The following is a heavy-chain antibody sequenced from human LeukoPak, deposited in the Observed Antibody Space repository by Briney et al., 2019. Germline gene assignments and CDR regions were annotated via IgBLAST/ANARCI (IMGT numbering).Heavy chain of an antibody. V-gene: IGHV1-8*03. CDR2: MNPNSGNT. J-gene: IGHJ4*02. CDR1: GYTFTSYD. D-gene: IGHD2-2*01. CDR3: ARGLLVVPAAPTRNPRSFAY. Sequence: ASVKVSCKASGYTFTSYDINWVRQATGQGLEWMGWMNPNSGNTGYAQKFQGRVTITRNTSISTAYMELSSLRSEDTAVYYCARGLLVVPAAPTRNPRSFAYWGQGTLVTVSS.